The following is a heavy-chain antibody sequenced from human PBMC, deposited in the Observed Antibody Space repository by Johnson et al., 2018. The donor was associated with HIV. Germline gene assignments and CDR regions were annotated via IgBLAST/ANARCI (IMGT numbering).Heavy chain of an antibody. D-gene: IGHD6-13*01. CDR1: GFTFSSYA. J-gene: IGHJ3*02. V-gene: IGHV3-23*04. Sequence: VQLVESGGGLVQRGGSLRLSCAAYGFTFSSYAMTWVRQAPGKGVEWVSAISGSGDSTYYADSVKGRFTISRDNSKNTLYLQMNSLRAEDTAVVYCAKGSSSWLNDAFDIWGQGTMVTVSS. CDR2: ISGSGDST. CDR3: AKGSSSWLNDAFDI.